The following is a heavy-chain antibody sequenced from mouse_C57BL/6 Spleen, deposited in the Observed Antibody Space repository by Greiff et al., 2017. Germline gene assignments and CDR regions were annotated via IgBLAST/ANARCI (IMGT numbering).Heavy chain of an antibody. CDR2: IYPGDGDT. V-gene: IGHV1-80*01. D-gene: IGHD2-3*01. CDR3: AREDYDGPGDY. CDR1: GYAFSSYW. Sequence: QVQLKQSGAELVKPGASVKISCKASGYAFSSYWMNWVKQRPGKGLEWIGQIYPGDGDTNYNGKFKGKATLTADKSSSTAYMQLSSLTSEDSAVYFCAREDYDGPGDYWGQGTTLTVSS. J-gene: IGHJ2*01.